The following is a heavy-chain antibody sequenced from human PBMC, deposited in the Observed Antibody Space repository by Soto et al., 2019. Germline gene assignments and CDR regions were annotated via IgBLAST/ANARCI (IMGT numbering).Heavy chain of an antibody. CDR3: ARLDGNSAYYYYGMDV. CDR1: GDSITSRSFC. J-gene: IGHJ6*02. Sequence: SSETLSLTCTVSGDSITSRSFCWGWIRQPPGKGLEWIGTICYSGSTYYNPSLQSRVTISVDTSKNQFSLKLSSVTAADTAVYYCARLDGNSAYYYYGMDVWGRGTTVTVS. V-gene: IGHV4-39*01. D-gene: IGHD6-19*01. CDR2: ICYSGST.